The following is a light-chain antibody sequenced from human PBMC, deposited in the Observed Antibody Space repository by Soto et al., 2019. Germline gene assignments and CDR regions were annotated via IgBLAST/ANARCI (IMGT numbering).Light chain of an antibody. CDR2: GPS. J-gene: IGKJ1*01. CDR1: QSVSSN. Sequence: EIVMTQSPATLSVSPGERATLSCRASQSVSSNLAWYQQKPGQAPRLLIYGPSTRATGIPARFSGSGSGTEFTLTISSLQSVDFAVYYCQQYNNWPPTFGQGTKVEIK. CDR3: QQYNNWPPT. V-gene: IGKV3-15*01.